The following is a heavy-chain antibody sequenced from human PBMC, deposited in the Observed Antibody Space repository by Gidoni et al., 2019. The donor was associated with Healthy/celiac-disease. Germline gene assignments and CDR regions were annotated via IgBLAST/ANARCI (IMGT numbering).Heavy chain of an antibody. CDR1: GFTFSSYG. CDR2: IWYDGSNK. CDR3: ARGMVVRGVPYYYGIDV. D-gene: IGHD3-10*01. J-gene: IGHJ6*02. Sequence: QVQLVESGGGVVQPGRSLRLSCAASGFTFSSYGMHWVRQAPGKGLEWVAVIWYDGSNKYYADSVKGRFTISRDNSKNTLYLQMNSLRAEDTAVYYCARGMVVRGVPYYYGIDVWGQGTTVTVSS. V-gene: IGHV3-33*01.